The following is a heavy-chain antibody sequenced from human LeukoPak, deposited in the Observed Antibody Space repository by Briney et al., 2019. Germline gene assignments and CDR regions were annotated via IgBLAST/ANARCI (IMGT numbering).Heavy chain of an antibody. J-gene: IGHJ4*02. CDR3: ARGDGSITMVRGVSTFDY. D-gene: IGHD3-10*01. CDR2: IYHSGST. CDR1: GGSISSGGYS. Sequence: PSETLSLTCAVSGGSISSGGYSWSWIRQPPGKGLEWIGYIYHSGSTYYNPSLKSRVTISVDRSKNQFSLKLSSVTAADTAVYYCARGDGSITMVRGVSTFDYWGQGTLVTVSS. V-gene: IGHV4-30-2*01.